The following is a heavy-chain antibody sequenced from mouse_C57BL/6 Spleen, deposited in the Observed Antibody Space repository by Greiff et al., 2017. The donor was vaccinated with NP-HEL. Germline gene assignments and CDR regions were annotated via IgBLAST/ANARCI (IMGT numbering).Heavy chain of an antibody. CDR2: IDPSDSYT. CDR3: AGYYGSSYGYFDV. J-gene: IGHJ1*03. CDR1: GYTFTSYW. V-gene: IGHV1-59*01. Sequence: QVQLQQSGAELVRPGTSVKLSCKASGYTFTSYWMHWVKQRPGQGLEWIGVIDPSDSYTNYNQKFKGKATLTVDTSSSTAYMQLSSLTSEDSAVYYCAGYYGSSYGYFDVWGTGTTVTVSS. D-gene: IGHD1-1*01.